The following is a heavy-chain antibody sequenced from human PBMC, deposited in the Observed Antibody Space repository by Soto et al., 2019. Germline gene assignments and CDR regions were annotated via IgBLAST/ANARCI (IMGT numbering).Heavy chain of an antibody. D-gene: IGHD2-2*01. J-gene: IGHJ6*02. CDR2: IYSGGST. Sequence: AGGSLRLSCAASGFTVSSNYMSWVRQAPGKGLEWVSVIYSGGSTYYADSVKGRFTIPRHNSKNTLYLQMNSLRAEDTAVYYCARDMRVRSRYYYYGMDVWGQGTTVTVSS. CDR1: GFTVSSNY. V-gene: IGHV3-53*04. CDR3: ARDMRVRSRYYYYGMDV.